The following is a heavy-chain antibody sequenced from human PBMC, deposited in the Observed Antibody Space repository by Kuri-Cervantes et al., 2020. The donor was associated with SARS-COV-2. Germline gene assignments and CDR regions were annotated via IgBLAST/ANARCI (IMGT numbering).Heavy chain of an antibody. CDR1: GFTFSSYA. CDR2: ISYDGSNK. V-gene: IGHV3-30*04. Sequence: GESLKISCAASGFTFSSYAMHWVRQAPGKGLEWVAVISYDGSNKYYADSVKGRFTISRDNSKNTLYLQMNSLRAEDTAVYYCARAFGGSYFNWFDPWGQRTLVTVSS. CDR3: ARAFGGSYFNWFDP. J-gene: IGHJ5*02. D-gene: IGHD1-26*01.